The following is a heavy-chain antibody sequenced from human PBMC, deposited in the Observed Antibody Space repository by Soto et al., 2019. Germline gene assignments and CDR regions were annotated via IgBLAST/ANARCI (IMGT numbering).Heavy chain of an antibody. J-gene: IGHJ4*02. D-gene: IGHD2-15*01. V-gene: IGHV4-39*02. CDR2: IHSSGGT. CDR3: GRLAEAATGHTDFDF. Sequence: QLQLQETGPGLVKPSETLSLTCTASGASIKSRNYFWGWIRQPPGKGLEFVGSIHSSGGTYYNPSLKSRVTVSVDLSNSHFSLSLKSLTATDTAVYYCGRLAEAATGHTDFDFWGQGTLVTVSS. CDR1: GASIKSRNYF.